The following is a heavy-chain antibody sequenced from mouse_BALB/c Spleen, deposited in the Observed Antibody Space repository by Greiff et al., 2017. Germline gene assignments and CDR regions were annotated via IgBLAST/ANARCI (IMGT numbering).Heavy chain of an antibody. Sequence: EVHLVESGGGLVKPGGSLKLSCAASGFTFSDYYMYWVRQTPEKRLEWVATISDGGSYTYYPDSVKGRFTISRDNAKNNLYLQMSSLKSEDTAMYYCERDGGWLLRGYYAMDYWGQGTSVTVSS. J-gene: IGHJ4*01. D-gene: IGHD2-3*01. CDR3: ERDGGWLLRGYYAMDY. V-gene: IGHV5-4*02. CDR1: GFTFSDYY. CDR2: ISDGGSYT.